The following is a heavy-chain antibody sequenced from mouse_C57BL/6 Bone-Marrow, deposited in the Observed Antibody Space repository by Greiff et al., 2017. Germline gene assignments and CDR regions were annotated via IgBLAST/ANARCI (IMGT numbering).Heavy chain of an antibody. Sequence: VQLQQSGPELVKPGASVKISCKASGYSFTDYNMNWVKQSNGKSLEWIGVINPNYGSTSYNQKFKGKATLTVDQSSSTAYMQLNSLTSEDSAIYYGARGYDYDYAMDYWGQGTSVTVSS. D-gene: IGHD2-4*01. CDR1: GYSFTDYN. CDR2: INPNYGST. V-gene: IGHV1-39*01. CDR3: ARGYDYDYAMDY. J-gene: IGHJ4*01.